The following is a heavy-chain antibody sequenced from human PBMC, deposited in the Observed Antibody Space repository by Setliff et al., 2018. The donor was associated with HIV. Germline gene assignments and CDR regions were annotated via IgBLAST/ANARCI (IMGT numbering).Heavy chain of an antibody. J-gene: IGHJ4*02. D-gene: IGHD4-17*01. CDR1: GFTFSDYA. CDR3: TRPPGAGQNYFDY. Sequence: PGGSLRLSCATSGFTFSDYAFSWVRQAPGKGLEWVGLLRTQPYGVTTEYAASVKGRFTISRDESLGIAYLQLNSLKYEDTAIYSCTRPPGAGQNYFDYWGKGTTVTVSS. V-gene: IGHV3-49*04. CDR2: LRTQPYGVTT.